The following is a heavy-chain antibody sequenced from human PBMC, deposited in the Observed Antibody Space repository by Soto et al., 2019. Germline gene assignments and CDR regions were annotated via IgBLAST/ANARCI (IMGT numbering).Heavy chain of an antibody. CDR3: TTGVDGYNPFDY. V-gene: IGHV3-15*07. J-gene: IGHJ4*01. D-gene: IGHD5-12*01. CDR2: IKSKVHGETT. Sequence: EAQLLESGGGLVKPGGSLRLSCAASGFSFSSAWMIWVRQAPGKGLEWVGRIKSKVHGETTDYAAPVKGRFTISRDDSKNTVFLPMNSLETEDTAVYNWTTGVDGYNPFDYWGHGTLVTVSS. CDR1: GFSFSSAW.